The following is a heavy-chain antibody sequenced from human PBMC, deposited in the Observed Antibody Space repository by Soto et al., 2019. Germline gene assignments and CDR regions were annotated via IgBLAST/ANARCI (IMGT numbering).Heavy chain of an antibody. D-gene: IGHD5-18*01. V-gene: IGHV4-4*02. Sequence: QVHLQESGPGLVKPSGTLSLTCGVSGASVSSSHWWTWVRQPPGKGLEWIGEIYHVGFTSYNPSLKSSFIKPMAPSRNQFPPKMSSVTAADTAVYYCARSRPPSSFRTAALLYLFDYWGQGSLVTVSS. CDR2: IYHVGFT. CDR3: ARSRPPSSFRTAALLYLFDY. J-gene: IGHJ4*02. CDR1: GASVSSSHW.